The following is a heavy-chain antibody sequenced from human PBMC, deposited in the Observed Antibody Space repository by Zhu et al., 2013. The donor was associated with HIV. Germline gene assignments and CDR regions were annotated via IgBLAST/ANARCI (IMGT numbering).Heavy chain of an antibody. D-gene: IGHD2-21*02. V-gene: IGHV1-2*02. CDR3: AREFISDSDSSGMDV. Sequence: QVQLVQSGPEVKKPGDAVEVSCKASGYSLAANHMHWVRQAPGQGPEWMGCINPNNEGTLFAQKFQGRVTMTRDTSIDTAYMQLNSLTSDDTAVYYCAREFISDSDSSGMDVWGQGTTVIVSS. J-gene: IGHJ6*02. CDR2: INPNNEGT. CDR1: GYSLAANH.